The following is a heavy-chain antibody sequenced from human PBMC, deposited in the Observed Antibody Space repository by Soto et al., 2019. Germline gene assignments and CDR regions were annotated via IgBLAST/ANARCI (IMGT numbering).Heavy chain of an antibody. D-gene: IGHD5-18*01. CDR1: GGSTRNYF. V-gene: IGHV4-59*01. Sequence: SETLSLTCTVSGGSTRNYFWSWIRQPPGKGLEWIGCIYYSGTTNYNSSLKSRVTLSLDPSKNQFSLRLRSVTAADTAVYYCARYVNPYDTAVWFDPWGQRTLV. J-gene: IGHJ5*02. CDR2: IYYSGTT. CDR3: ARYVNPYDTAVWFDP.